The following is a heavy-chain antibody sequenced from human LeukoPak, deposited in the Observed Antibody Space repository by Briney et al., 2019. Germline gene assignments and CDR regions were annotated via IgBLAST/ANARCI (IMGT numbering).Heavy chain of an antibody. D-gene: IGHD3-3*01. CDR3: ARDWRFLEWLVHYYYYGMDV. V-gene: IGHV7-4-1*02. CDR1: GYTFTSYA. Sequence: GASVKVSRKASGYTFTSYAMNWVRQAPGQGLEWMGWINTNTGNPTYAQGFTGRFVFSLDTSVSTAYLQISSLKAEDTAVYYCARDWRFLEWLVHYYYYGMDVWGQGTTVTVSS. CDR2: INTNTGNP. J-gene: IGHJ6*02.